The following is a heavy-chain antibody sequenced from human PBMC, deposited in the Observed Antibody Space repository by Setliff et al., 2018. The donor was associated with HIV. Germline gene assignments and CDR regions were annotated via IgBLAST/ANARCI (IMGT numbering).Heavy chain of an antibody. V-gene: IGHV4-61*10. CDR1: GGSINRGTYY. CDR3: ARDGPLEGSYRYYYYYMDV. Sequence: SETLSLTCSVSGGSINRGTYYWTWIRQSAGKGLEWIGHIYITGDTDYNPSLKSRVTISVDTSQNQVSLDLESVTAADTAVYYCARDGPLEGSYRYYYYYMDVWGKGTTVTVSS. CDR2: IYITGDT. D-gene: IGHD3-10*01. J-gene: IGHJ6*03.